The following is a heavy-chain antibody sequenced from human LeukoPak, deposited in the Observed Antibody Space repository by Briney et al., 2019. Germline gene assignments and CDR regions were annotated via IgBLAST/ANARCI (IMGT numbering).Heavy chain of an antibody. J-gene: IGHJ5*02. V-gene: IGHV3-23*01. D-gene: IGHD2-2*01. CDR2: ISGSGGST. Sequence: GGSLRLSCAASGFTFSSYAMSWVRRAPGKGLEWVSAISGSGGSTYYADSVKGRFTISRDNSKNTLYLQMNSLRAEDTAVYYCARTSTSWDWFDPWGQGTLVTVSS. CDR1: GFTFSSYA. CDR3: ARTSTSWDWFDP.